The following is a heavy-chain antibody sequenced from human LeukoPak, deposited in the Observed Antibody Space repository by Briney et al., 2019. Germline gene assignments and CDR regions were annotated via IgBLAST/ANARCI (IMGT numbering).Heavy chain of an antibody. J-gene: IGHJ4*02. CDR3: ARNTIAAAGHDY. CDR2: ISSSSSYI. Sequence: PGGSLRLSCAASGFTFSSYSMNWVRQAPGKGLEWVSSISSSSSYIYYADSVKGRFTISRDNAKNSLYLQMNSLRAEDTAVYYCARNTIAAAGHDYWGQGTLVTVSS. D-gene: IGHD6-13*01. CDR1: GFTFSSYS. V-gene: IGHV3-21*01.